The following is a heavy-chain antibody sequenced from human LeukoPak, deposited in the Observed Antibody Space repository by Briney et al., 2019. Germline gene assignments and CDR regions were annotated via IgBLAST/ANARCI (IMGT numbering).Heavy chain of an antibody. CDR3: ARGSNVLLWFGETTGGYFDY. J-gene: IGHJ4*02. V-gene: IGHV6-1*01. D-gene: IGHD3-10*01. CDR2: TYYRSKWYN. CDR1: GDSVSSNSAA. Sequence: SQTLSLTCAISGDSVSSNSAAWNWIRQSPSRGLEWLGRTYYRSKWYNDYAVSVKSRITINPGTSKNQFSLQLNSVTPEDTAVYYCARGSNVLLWFGETTGGYFDYWGQGTLVTVSS.